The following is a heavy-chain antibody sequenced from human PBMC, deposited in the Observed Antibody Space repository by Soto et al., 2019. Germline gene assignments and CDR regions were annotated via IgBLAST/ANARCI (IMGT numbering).Heavy chain of an antibody. J-gene: IGHJ4*02. CDR1: GGSISSGDYY. V-gene: IGHV4-30-4*01. Sequence: LCGGSISSGDYYWSWIRQPPGKGLEWIGYIYYSGSTYYNPSLKSRVTISVDTSKNQFSLKLSSVTAADTAVYYCARGDYDYTSDYWGQGTLVTVSS. CDR3: ARGDYDYTSDY. CDR2: IYYSGST. D-gene: IGHD3-3*01.